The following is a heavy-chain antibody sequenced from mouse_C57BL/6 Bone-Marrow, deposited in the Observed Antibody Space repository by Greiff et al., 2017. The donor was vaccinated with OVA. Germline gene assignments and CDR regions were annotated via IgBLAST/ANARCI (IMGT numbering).Heavy chain of an antibody. V-gene: IGHV5-17*01. Sequence: EVQLVESGGGLVKPGGSLKLSCAASGFTFSDYGMHWVRQAPEKGLEWVAYISSGSSTIYYADTVKGRFTISRDNAKNTLFLQMTSLRSEDTAMYYCARKVYYWWFYAMDYWGQGTSVTVSS. D-gene: IGHD1-1*01. CDR2: ISSGSSTI. J-gene: IGHJ4*01. CDR3: ARKVYYWWFYAMDY. CDR1: GFTFSDYG.